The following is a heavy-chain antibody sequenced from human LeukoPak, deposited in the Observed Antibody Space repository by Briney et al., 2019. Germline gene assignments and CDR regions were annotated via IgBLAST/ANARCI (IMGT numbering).Heavy chain of an antibody. Sequence: GGSLRLSCAASGFTFSSYSMNWVRQSPGKGLEWVSSISSSSRYIYYADSVKGRFTISRDNAKNSLYLQMNSLRAEDTAVYYCARDVFDGSGFDYWGQGTLVTVSS. D-gene: IGHD3-10*01. CDR1: GFTFSSYS. V-gene: IGHV3-21*01. J-gene: IGHJ4*02. CDR3: ARDVFDGSGFDY. CDR2: ISSSSRYI.